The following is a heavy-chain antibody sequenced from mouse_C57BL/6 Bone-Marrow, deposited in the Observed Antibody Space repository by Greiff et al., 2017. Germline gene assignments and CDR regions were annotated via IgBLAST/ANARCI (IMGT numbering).Heavy chain of an antibody. V-gene: IGHV1-76*01. J-gene: IGHJ2*01. Sequence: VQLQQSGAELVRPGASVKLSCKASGYTFTDYYINWVKQRPGQGLEWTARIYPGSGNTYYNEKFKGKATLTAEKSSSTAYMQLSSLTSEDSAVYFCARDYDGYWGQGTTLTVSS. CDR3: ARDYDGY. CDR2: IYPGSGNT. D-gene: IGHD2-3*01. CDR1: GYTFTDYY.